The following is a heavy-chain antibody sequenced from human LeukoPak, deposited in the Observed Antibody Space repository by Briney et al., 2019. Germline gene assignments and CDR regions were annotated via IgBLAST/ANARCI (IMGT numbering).Heavy chain of an antibody. CDR1: GGSISSYY. J-gene: IGHJ6*02. D-gene: IGHD2/OR15-2a*01. CDR2: IYDSGST. Sequence: SETLSLTCTVSGGSISSYYWTWIRQPPGKGLEWIGDIYDSGSTRYNTSLESRVTISVDTSKTQFSLKLSSVTAADTAVYYCAKGGSTNFYYGDVWGQGTTVTVSS. CDR3: AKGGSTNFYYGDV. V-gene: IGHV4-59*01.